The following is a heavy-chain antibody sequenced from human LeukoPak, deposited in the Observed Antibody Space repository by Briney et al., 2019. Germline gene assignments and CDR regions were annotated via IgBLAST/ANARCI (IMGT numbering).Heavy chain of an antibody. D-gene: IGHD3-10*02. CDR2: SSYTGST. CDR1: GGSISSNY. CDR3: ARFIPSSGIDP. J-gene: IGHJ5*02. Sequence: SETLSLTCTVSGGSISSNYWSWIRQPPGKGLEWITYSSYTGSTNYNPSLKSRVTISVDTSKNQFSLRLRSVTTADTAVYYCARFIPSSGIDPWGQGTLVTVSS. V-gene: IGHV4-59*01.